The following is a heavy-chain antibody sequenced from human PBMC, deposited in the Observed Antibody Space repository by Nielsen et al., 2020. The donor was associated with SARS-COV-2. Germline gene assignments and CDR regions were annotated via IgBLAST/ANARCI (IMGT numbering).Heavy chain of an antibody. CDR3: ARGHSARWFGELSYHYYYGMDV. Sequence: GGSLRLSCAASGFTFSSYWMHWVRQAPGKGLVWVSRINSDGSSTSYADSVKGRFTISRDNAKNTLYLQMNSLRAEDTAVYYCARGHSARWFGELSYHYYYGMDVWGQGTTVTVSS. D-gene: IGHD3-10*01. CDR1: GFTFSSYW. V-gene: IGHV3-74*01. J-gene: IGHJ6*02. CDR2: INSDGSST.